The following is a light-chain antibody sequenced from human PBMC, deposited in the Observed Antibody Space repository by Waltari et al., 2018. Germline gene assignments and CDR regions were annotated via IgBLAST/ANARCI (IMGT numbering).Light chain of an antibody. CDR1: QSVRKY. V-gene: IGKV3-20*01. J-gene: IGKJ1*01. Sequence: EIVLTQSPGPLSLSQGASATLTCRASQSVRKYLAWYQQKPGQAPRLRIYETSIRATGIPDRFSGSVSGTDFSLTISSLDPEDFAVYFCQKYDSLPATFGQGTKVEIK. CDR3: QKYDSLPAT. CDR2: ETS.